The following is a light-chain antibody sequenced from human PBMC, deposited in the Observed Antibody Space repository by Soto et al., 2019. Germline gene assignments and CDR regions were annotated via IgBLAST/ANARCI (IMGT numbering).Light chain of an antibody. Sequence: DIQMTQSPSTLSASVGDRVTITCRASQSISSWLAWYQQKPGKAPKLLIYDASSLESGVPSRFSGSGSGTEVTLTISSLQPDEFATYYCQQYNSYRTFGQGTKVEIK. J-gene: IGKJ1*01. CDR3: QQYNSYRT. CDR1: QSISSW. CDR2: DAS. V-gene: IGKV1-5*01.